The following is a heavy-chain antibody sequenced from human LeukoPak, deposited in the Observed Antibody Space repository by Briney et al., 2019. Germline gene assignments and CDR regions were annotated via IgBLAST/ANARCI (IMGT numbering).Heavy chain of an antibody. CDR3: ARDRWSSTSYNDY. D-gene: IGHD2-2*01. CDR2: ISNSSSYI. CDR1: GFSFSSYS. Sequence: GESLTLSCAASGFSFSSYSMNWVRQPPGKGLEWVGSISNSSSYIYYAATAKGRFTISRHNAKNSLYLQTNSLRAEDTAVYHCARDRWSSTSYNDYSGQGTLVTVSS. V-gene: IGHV3-21*01. J-gene: IGHJ4*02.